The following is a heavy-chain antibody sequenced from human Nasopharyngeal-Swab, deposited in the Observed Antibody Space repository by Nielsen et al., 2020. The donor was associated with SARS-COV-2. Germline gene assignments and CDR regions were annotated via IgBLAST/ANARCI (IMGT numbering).Heavy chain of an antibody. CDR2: INHSGST. J-gene: IGHJ6*02. V-gene: IGHV4-34*01. D-gene: IGHD2-21*01. Sequence: WIRQPPGKGLEWIGEINHSGSTNYNPSLKSRVTISVDTSKNQFSLKLSSVTAADTAVYYCARAGDIRYYYYGMDAWGQGPRSPSP. CDR3: ARAGDIRYYYYGMDA.